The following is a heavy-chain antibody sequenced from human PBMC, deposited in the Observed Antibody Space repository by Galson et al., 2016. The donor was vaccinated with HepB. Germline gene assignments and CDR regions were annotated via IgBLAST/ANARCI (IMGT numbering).Heavy chain of an antibody. V-gene: IGHV4-4*02. Sequence: SETLSLTCDVSGGSISNDYWWSWVRQSPGKGLEWIGEIYQTGTAHYNPSFTSRATISIDKSKNEISLRLASVTAADTALYYCTRGTLGSVATMAFDNWGQGTLVTVSS. CDR1: GGSISNDYW. CDR3: TRGTLGSVATMAFDN. J-gene: IGHJ4*02. CDR2: IYQTGTA. D-gene: IGHD4/OR15-4a*01.